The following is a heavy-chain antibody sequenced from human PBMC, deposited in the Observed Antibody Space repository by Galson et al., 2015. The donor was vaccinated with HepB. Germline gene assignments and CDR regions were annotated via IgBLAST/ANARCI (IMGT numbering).Heavy chain of an antibody. CDR1: GGSISSGGYY. Sequence: TCTVSGGSISSGGYYWSWIRQHPGKGLEWIGYIYYSGSTYYNPSLKSRVTISVDTSKNQFSLKLSSVTAADTAVYYCARGGYCSSTSCYPSDAFDIWGQGTMVTVSS. J-gene: IGHJ3*02. CDR2: IYYSGST. V-gene: IGHV4-31*03. D-gene: IGHD2-2*01. CDR3: ARGGYCSSTSCYPSDAFDI.